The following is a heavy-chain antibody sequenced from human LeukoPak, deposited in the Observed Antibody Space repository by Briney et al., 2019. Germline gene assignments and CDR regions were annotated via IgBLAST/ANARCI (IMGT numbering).Heavy chain of an antibody. V-gene: IGHV1-46*01. CDR2: INPSGGST. Sequence: GASVKVSCKASGYTFTSYYMHWVRQAPGQGLEWMGIINPSGGSTSYAQKFQGRVTMTRDTSTSTVYMELSSLRSEDTAVYYCARDSVYYDSSGYQSLWGQGTMVTVSS. D-gene: IGHD3-22*01. J-gene: IGHJ3*01. CDR3: ARDSVYYDSSGYQSL. CDR1: GYTFTSYY.